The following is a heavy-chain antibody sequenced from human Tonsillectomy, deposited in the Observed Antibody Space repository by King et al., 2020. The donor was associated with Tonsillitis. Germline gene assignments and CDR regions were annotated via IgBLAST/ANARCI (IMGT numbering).Heavy chain of an antibody. V-gene: IGHV3-15*07. CDR2: SKSKTDGETT. Sequence: VQLVESGGGLVEPGGSLRLSCAASGYTFSYGWMNWVRQAPGKGLEWFGRSKSKTDGETTEYAAPVKGRFTISSDDSKNTLYLQMNSLRTEDTAVYYCTAEIWFGVDWCDCWGQGTLVTVSS. CDR3: TAEIWFGVDWCDC. J-gene: IGHJ4*02. D-gene: IGHD3-10*01. CDR1: GYTFSYGW.